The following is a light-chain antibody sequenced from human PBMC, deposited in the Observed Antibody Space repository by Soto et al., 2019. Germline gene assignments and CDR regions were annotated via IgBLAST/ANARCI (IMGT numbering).Light chain of an antibody. Sequence: DIQMTQSPSSLSASVGDRVTITCRASQNIGRWLAWYQQKSGKAPKLMIYDVSTLISGVPSRFSGSGSGTDFTLTITSLQPDDFTTYCCQQYNLPSAATFGPGTLVEIK. V-gene: IGKV1-5*01. CDR2: DVS. J-gene: IGKJ1*01. CDR3: QQYNLPSAAT. CDR1: QNIGRW.